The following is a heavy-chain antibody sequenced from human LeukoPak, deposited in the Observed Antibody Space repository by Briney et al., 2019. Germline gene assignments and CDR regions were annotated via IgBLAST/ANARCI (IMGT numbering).Heavy chain of an antibody. Sequence: SETLSLTCTVSGGSISSSSYYWGWIRQPPGKGLEWIGSIYTTGSTNYNPSLKSRVTISVDTSKNQFSLRLSSVTAADTAVYYCARDWGVSARPGYMDVWGKGTTVTVSS. CDR2: IYTTGST. V-gene: IGHV4-39*07. J-gene: IGHJ6*03. D-gene: IGHD6-6*01. CDR1: GGSISSSSYY. CDR3: ARDWGVSARPGYMDV.